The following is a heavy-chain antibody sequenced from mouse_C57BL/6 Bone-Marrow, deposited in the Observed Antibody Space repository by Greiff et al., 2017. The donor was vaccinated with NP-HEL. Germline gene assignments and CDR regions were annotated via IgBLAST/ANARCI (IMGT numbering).Heavy chain of an antibody. CDR1: GFNIKDYY. V-gene: IGHV14-1*01. Sequence: VQLQQSGAELVRPGASVKLSCTASGFNIKDYYMHWVKQRPDQGLEWIGRIDPEDGDTEYAPKFQGKATMTADTSSNTAYLQLSSLTSEDTAVYYCTTFYYYGSSYCAMDYWGQGTSVTVSS. J-gene: IGHJ4*01. CDR3: TTFYYYGSSYCAMDY. CDR2: IDPEDGDT. D-gene: IGHD1-1*01.